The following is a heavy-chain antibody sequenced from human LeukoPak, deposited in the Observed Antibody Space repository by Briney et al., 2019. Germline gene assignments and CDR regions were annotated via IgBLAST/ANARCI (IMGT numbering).Heavy chain of an antibody. Sequence: GGSLRLSCAASGFIFSIYNMNWVRQAPGKGLEWVSYISSSGSTIYYADSVKGRFTISRDNAKNSLYLQMNSLRAEDTAVYYCASYDFWSGYYTVTAWGQGTMVTVSS. CDR1: GFIFSIYN. D-gene: IGHD3-3*01. J-gene: IGHJ3*01. CDR2: ISSSGSTI. V-gene: IGHV3-48*04. CDR3: ASYDFWSGYYTVTA.